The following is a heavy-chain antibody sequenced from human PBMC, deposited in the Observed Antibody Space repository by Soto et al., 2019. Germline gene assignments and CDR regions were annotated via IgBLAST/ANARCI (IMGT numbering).Heavy chain of an antibody. D-gene: IGHD3-22*01. CDR3: ARESDSYGVIKSYAFDI. Sequence: QVQLVQSGAEVKKPGSSVKVSCKASGGTFSSYAISWVRQAPGQGLEWMGGIIPIFGTANYAQKFQGRVTITADESTSTAYMELSSLRSEDTAVCYCARESDSYGVIKSYAFDIWGQGTMVTVSS. V-gene: IGHV1-69*01. CDR1: GGTFSSYA. J-gene: IGHJ3*02. CDR2: IIPIFGTA.